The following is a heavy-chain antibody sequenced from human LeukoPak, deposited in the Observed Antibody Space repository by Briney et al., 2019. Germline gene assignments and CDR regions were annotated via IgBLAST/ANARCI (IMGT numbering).Heavy chain of an antibody. D-gene: IGHD5-18*01. V-gene: IGHV3-30*18. CDR2: ISYDGSNK. CDR3: AKDARWAMAFDY. Sequence: GRSLRLSCAASGFTSSSYGMHWVRQAPGKGLEWVAVISYDGSNKYYADSVKGRFAISRDNSKNTLYLQMNSLRAEDTAVYYCAKDARWAMAFDYWGQGTLVTVSS. CDR1: GFTSSSYG. J-gene: IGHJ4*02.